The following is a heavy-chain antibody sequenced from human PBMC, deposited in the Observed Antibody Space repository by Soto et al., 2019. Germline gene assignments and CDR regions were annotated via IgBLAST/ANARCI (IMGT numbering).Heavy chain of an antibody. V-gene: IGHV3-9*01. CDR3: AKDRYYDSSGYYGFDY. Sequence: GGSLRLSCAASGFTFDDYAMHWVRQAPGKGLECVSGISWNSGSIGYADSVKGRFTISRDNAKNSLYLQMNSLRAEDTALYYCAKDRYYDSSGYYGFDYWGQGTLVTVYS. J-gene: IGHJ4*02. D-gene: IGHD3-22*01. CDR2: ISWNSGSI. CDR1: GFTFDDYA.